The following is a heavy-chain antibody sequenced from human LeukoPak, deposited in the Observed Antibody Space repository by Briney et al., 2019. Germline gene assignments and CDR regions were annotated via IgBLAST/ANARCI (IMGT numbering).Heavy chain of an antibody. D-gene: IGHD2-2*01. CDR3: AKIQSSAIVVVPAAMPGIDY. CDR1: GGSFSGYD. CDR2: INHSGST. Sequence: PSETLSLTCAVYGGSFSGYDWSWIRQPPGKGLEWIGEINHSGSTNYNPSLKSRVTISVDTSKNQFSLKLSSVTAADTAVYYCAKIQSSAIVVVPAAMPGIDYWGQGTLVTVSS. V-gene: IGHV4-34*01. J-gene: IGHJ4*02.